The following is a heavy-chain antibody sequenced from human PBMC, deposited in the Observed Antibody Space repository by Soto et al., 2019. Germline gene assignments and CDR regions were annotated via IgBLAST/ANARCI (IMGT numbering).Heavy chain of an antibody. Sequence: QVQLVESGGGVVQPGRSLRLSCAASGFTFSSYGMHWVRQAPGKGLEWVAVISYDGSNKYFADSVKGRFTISRDNSKNTLYLQMNSLRAEDTAVYYCAKESHSGSYYGYFDLWGRGTLVTVSS. CDR3: AKESHSGSYYGYFDL. CDR1: GFTFSSYG. CDR2: ISYDGSNK. V-gene: IGHV3-30*18. D-gene: IGHD1-26*01. J-gene: IGHJ2*01.